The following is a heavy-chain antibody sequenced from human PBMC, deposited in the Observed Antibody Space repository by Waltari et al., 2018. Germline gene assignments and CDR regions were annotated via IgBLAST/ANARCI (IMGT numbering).Heavy chain of an antibody. Sequence: QVLLVESGGGGVQPGRSLTLSCPGSGFLVDRYAMHWDRQAPGKGLEWVAVRSYDGSDEYYADSVKGRFTISRDNSKNTLYLQMNSLRSEDTAVYYCARDLGNSYFDFWSGYYPTDYWGQGTLVTVSS. CDR2: RSYDGSDE. J-gene: IGHJ4*02. V-gene: IGHV3-30*01. CDR1: GFLVDRYA. CDR3: ARDLGNSYFDFWSGYYPTDY. D-gene: IGHD3-3*01.